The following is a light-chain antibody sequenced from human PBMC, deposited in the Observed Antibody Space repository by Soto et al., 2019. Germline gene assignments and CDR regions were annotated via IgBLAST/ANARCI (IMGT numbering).Light chain of an antibody. V-gene: IGKV3-20*01. Sequence: EIVLTQSPDTLSLSPGESATLSCRASQSVSSSYLAWYQQKPGQAPRLLIYGASNRATGIPDRFSGSVSGTDFTLTISRLEPEDFAVFYCQQYDNSITFGQGTRLEIE. CDR2: GAS. CDR1: QSVSSSY. CDR3: QQYDNSIT. J-gene: IGKJ5*01.